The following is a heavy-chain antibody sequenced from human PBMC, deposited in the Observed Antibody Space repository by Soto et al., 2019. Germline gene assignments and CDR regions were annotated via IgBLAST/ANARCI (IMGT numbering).Heavy chain of an antibody. V-gene: IGHV4-4*02. Sequence: SQTLSLTCADSGGSISSSNWWSWVRQPPGKGLEWIGEIYHSGSTNYNPSLKSRVTISVDKSKNQFSLKLSSVTAADTAVYYCAKYSSRWGINWFDPWGQGTLVTVSS. D-gene: IGHD6-13*01. J-gene: IGHJ5*02. CDR2: IYHSGST. CDR1: GGSISSSNW. CDR3: AKYSSRWGINWFDP.